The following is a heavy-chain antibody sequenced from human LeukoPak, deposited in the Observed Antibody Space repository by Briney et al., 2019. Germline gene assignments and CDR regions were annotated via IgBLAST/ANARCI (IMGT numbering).Heavy chain of an antibody. J-gene: IGHJ4*02. V-gene: IGHV1-2*02. Sequence: ASVKVSCKASGYTFTGYYMHWVRQAPGQGLEWMGWINPNSGGTNYAQKFQGRVTMTRDTSISTAYMELSSLRSEDTAVYYCARHLWFGELYGLRAPDFDYWGQGTLVTVSS. CDR3: ARHLWFGELYGLRAPDFDY. CDR2: INPNSGGT. CDR1: GYTFTGYY. D-gene: IGHD3-10*01.